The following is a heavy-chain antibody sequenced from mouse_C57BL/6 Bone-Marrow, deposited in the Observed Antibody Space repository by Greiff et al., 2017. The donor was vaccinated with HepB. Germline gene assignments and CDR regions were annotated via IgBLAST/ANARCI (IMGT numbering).Heavy chain of an antibody. CDR3: ARQGYYVGFAY. CDR1: GFTFSSYT. J-gene: IGHJ3*01. Sequence: EVMLVESGGGLVKPGGSLKLSCAASGFTFSSYTMSWVRQTPEKRLEWVATISGGGGNTYYPDSVKGRFTISRDNAKNTLYLQMSSLRSEDTAVYYCARQGYYVGFAYWGQGTLVTVSA. CDR2: ISGGGGNT. V-gene: IGHV5-9*01. D-gene: IGHD2-3*01.